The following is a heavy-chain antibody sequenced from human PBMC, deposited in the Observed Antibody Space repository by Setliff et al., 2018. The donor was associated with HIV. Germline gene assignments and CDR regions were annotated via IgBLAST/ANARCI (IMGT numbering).Heavy chain of an antibody. D-gene: IGHD2-2*01. CDR1: GFTFRSYA. CDR2: ISGSGGNT. Sequence: VGSLRLSCGASGFTFRSYAMNWVRQAPGKGLEWVSTISGSGGNTHYADSVKGRFTIFRDNSKNTLYLQMNSLRAEDTAVHYCAKMDVVVIPAAIRYWGQGTLVTVSS. V-gene: IGHV3-23*01. J-gene: IGHJ4*02. CDR3: AKMDVVVIPAAIRY.